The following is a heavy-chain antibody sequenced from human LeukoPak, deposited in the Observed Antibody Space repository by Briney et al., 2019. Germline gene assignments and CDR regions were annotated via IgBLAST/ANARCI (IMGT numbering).Heavy chain of an antibody. V-gene: IGHV3-11*03. CDR3: AINGGSYSFDT. D-gene: IGHD2-15*01. CDR2: ITNSRSYT. Sequence: GGSLRLSCAASGFTFSDYYMSWIRQAPGKGLEWLSYITNSRSYTEYADSVKGRFTISRDNARNSLYLQMNSLRADDTAVYYCAINGGSYSFDTWGQGTLVTVSS. J-gene: IGHJ5*02. CDR1: GFTFSDYY.